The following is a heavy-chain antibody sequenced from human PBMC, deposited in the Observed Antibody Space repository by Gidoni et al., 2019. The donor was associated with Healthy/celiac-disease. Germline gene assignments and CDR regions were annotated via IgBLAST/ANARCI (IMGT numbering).Heavy chain of an antibody. V-gene: IGHV1-69*01. CDR3: ARMWGASYYYGMDV. CDR2: IIPIFGTA. CDR1: GGTCSSYA. Sequence: QVQLVQSGAEVKKPGSSVKVSCKASGGTCSSYAISWVRQAPGQGLEWMGGIIPIFGTANYAQKFQGRVTITADDSTSTASMELSSLRSEDTAVYYCARMWGASYYYGMDVWGQGTTVTVSS. D-gene: IGHD1-26*01. J-gene: IGHJ6*02.